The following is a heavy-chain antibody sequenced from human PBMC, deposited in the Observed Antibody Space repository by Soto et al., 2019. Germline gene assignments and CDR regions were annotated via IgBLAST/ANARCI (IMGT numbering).Heavy chain of an antibody. CDR2: IKSKTDGGTT. Sequence: GGSLRLSCAASGFTFSNAWMNWVRQAPGKGLEWVGRIKSKTDGGTTDYAAPVKGRFTISRDDSKNTLYLQMNSLETEDTAVYYCTTDKGYYYDSSGSLPLDAFDIWGQGTMVTVSS. J-gene: IGHJ3*02. CDR1: GFTFSNAW. CDR3: TTDKGYYYDSSGSLPLDAFDI. V-gene: IGHV3-15*07. D-gene: IGHD3-22*01.